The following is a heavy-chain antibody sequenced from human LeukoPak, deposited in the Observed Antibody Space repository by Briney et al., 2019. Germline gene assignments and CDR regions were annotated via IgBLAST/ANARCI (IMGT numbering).Heavy chain of an antibody. D-gene: IGHD3-22*01. CDR1: GDSITNYY. J-gene: IGHJ4*02. CDR2: IHTRGST. CDR3: ARGYYDTSAYSNPFDF. Sequence: SETLSLTCTVSGDSITNYYWSWLRQTPGKGLEWIGYIHTRGSTDYNPSLKSRVTISVDTSQNQFSLKLSSVTAADTAVYYCARGYYDTSAYSNPFDFWGQGTLVTVSS. V-gene: IGHV4-4*09.